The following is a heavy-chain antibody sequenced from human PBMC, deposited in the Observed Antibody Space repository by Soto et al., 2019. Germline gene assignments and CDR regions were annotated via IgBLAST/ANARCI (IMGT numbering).Heavy chain of an antibody. Sequence: PVKVSCKASGGTFSSYAISWVRQAPGQGLEWMGGIIPIFGTANYAQKFQGRVTITADESTSTAYMELSSLRSEDTAVYYCASKGSSTTVPITYGMDVWGQGTTVTVSS. J-gene: IGHJ6*02. D-gene: IGHD6-13*01. CDR3: ASKGSSTTVPITYGMDV. CDR1: GGTFSSYA. CDR2: IIPIFGTA. V-gene: IGHV1-69*13.